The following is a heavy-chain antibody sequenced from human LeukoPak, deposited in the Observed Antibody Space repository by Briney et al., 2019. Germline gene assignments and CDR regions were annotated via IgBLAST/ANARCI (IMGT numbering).Heavy chain of an antibody. D-gene: IGHD3-22*01. CDR1: GFSFDTHS. J-gene: IGHJ3*01. V-gene: IGHV3-21*06. Sequence: PGGSLRLSCASSGFSFDTHSMNWVRQSPGKGLEWVSSISSGSSYIHYADAMKGRFTISRDNAKNSLYLQMNDLRAEDTAVYYCVRVSQDDDYSDSTVPGAFDLWGQGTMVTVS. CDR3: VRVSQDDDYSDSTVPGAFDL. CDR2: ISSGSSYI.